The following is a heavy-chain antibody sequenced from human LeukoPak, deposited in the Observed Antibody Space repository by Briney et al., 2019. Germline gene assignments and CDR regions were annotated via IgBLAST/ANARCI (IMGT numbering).Heavy chain of an antibody. CDR3: ARELRRSYSSSDFYY. Sequence: ASVKVSCKASGYTLTGYYMHWVRQAPGQGLEWMGWINPNSGGTNYAQKFQGRVTMTRDTSISTAYMELSRLRSDDTAVYYCARELRRSYSSSDFYYWGQGTLVTVSS. V-gene: IGHV1-2*02. CDR1: GYTLTGYY. J-gene: IGHJ4*02. CDR2: INPNSGGT. D-gene: IGHD6-6*01.